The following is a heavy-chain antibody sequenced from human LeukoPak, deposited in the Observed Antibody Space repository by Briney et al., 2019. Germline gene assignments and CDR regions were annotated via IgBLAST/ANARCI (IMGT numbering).Heavy chain of an antibody. CDR1: GGSISSYY. CDR2: IYYSGNT. J-gene: IGHJ4*02. CDR3: AREQISMIRGFDN. D-gene: IGHD3-10*01. Sequence: SETLSLTCTVSGGSISSYYWSWIRQPPGKGLELIGYIYYSGNTNYNPSLKSRVTISIDTSKKQFSLKLTSVTAADTAVYYCAREQISMIRGFDNWGQGTLVTASS. V-gene: IGHV4-59*01.